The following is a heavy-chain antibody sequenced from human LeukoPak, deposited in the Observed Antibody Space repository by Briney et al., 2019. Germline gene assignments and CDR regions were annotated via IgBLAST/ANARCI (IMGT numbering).Heavy chain of an antibody. Sequence: AETLSLTCTVSGGSISSSSYYWSWIRQPPGKGLEWIGYIYTSVSSNDNPALKSRVTISLDTYKNKSSLKLSSVNAPDKAAYYCARRAVATAGTGHKWSDSWGQGTLVTVSS. CDR1: GGSISSSSYY. CDR3: ARRAVATAGTGHKWSDS. J-gene: IGHJ5*01. CDR2: IYTSVSS. D-gene: IGHD6-13*01. V-gene: IGHV4-61*01.